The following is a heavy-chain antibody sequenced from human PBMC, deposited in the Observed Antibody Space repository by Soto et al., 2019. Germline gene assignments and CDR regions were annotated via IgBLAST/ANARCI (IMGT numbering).Heavy chain of an antibody. D-gene: IGHD5-12*01. J-gene: IGHJ6*02. CDR3: ARDLRIIVATTGRDYYYGMDV. V-gene: IGHV1-46*01. CDR1: GYTFTSYY. Sequence: VKVSCKASGYTFTSYYMHWVRQAPGQGLEWMGIINPSGGSTSYAQKFQGRVTMTRDTSTSTVYMELSSLRSEDTAVYYCARDLRIIVATTGRDYYYGMDVWGQGTTVTVSS. CDR2: INPSGGST.